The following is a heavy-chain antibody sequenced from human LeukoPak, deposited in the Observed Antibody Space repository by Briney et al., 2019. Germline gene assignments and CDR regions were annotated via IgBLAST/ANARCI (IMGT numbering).Heavy chain of an antibody. V-gene: IGHV3-30*18. J-gene: IGHJ4*02. Sequence: GGSLRLSCAASGFTFSSYSMNWVRQAPGKGLEWVAVISYDGSNKYYADSVRGRFTISRDNSKNTLYLQMNSLRAEDTAVYYCAKESESWEYDYVWGIDYWGQGTLVTVSS. D-gene: IGHD3-16*01. CDR3: AKESESWEYDYVWGIDY. CDR1: GFTFSSYS. CDR2: ISYDGSNK.